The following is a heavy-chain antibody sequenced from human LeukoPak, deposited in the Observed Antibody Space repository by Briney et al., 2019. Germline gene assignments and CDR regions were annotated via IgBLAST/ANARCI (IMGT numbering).Heavy chain of an antibody. CDR2: ISSSSSSYI. CDR3: ARVGAKHRGIDY. J-gene: IGHJ4*02. V-gene: IGHV3-21*01. CDR1: GFTFSSYS. D-gene: IGHD3-3*01. Sequence: PGGSLRLSCAASGFTFSSYSMNWVRQAPGKGLEWVSSISSSSSSYIYYADSVKGRFTISGDNAKNSLYLQMNSLRAEDTAVYYCARVGAKHRGIDYWGQGTLVTVSS.